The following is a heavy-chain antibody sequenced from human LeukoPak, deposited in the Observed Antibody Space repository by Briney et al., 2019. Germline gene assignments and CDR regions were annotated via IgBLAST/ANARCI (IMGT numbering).Heavy chain of an antibody. CDR2: IYPGDSDT. CDR1: GYSFTSYW. CDR3: ARGSVYDSSGYYYRRDAFDI. J-gene: IGHJ3*02. V-gene: IGHV5-51*01. Sequence: GESLKISCKGSGYSFTSYWIGWVRQMPGKGLEWMGIIYPGDSDTRYSPSFQGQVTISADESISTAYLQWSSLKASDTAMYYCARGSVYDSSGYYYRRDAFDIWGQGTMVTVSS. D-gene: IGHD3-22*01.